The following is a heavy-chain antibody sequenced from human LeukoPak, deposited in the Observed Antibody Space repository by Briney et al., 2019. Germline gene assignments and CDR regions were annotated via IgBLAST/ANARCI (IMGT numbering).Heavy chain of an antibody. CDR2: IYYSGST. J-gene: IGHJ4*02. D-gene: IGHD2-15*01. V-gene: IGHV4-39*07. Sequence: SETLSLTCTVSGGSISSSSYYWGWIRQPPGKGLEWIGSIYYSGSTYYNPSLKSRVTISVDTSKNQFSLKLSSVTAADTAVYYCARELGYCSGGSCYRSPFDYWGQGTLVTVSS. CDR1: GGSISSSSYY. CDR3: ARELGYCSGGSCYRSPFDY.